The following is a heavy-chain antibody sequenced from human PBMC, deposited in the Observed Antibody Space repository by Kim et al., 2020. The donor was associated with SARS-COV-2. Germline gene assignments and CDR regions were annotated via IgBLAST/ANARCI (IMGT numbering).Heavy chain of an antibody. D-gene: IGHD1-7*01. CDR3: ARGRWGLELDIDY. V-gene: IGHV1-8*01. Sequence: SAQKFKGRVTMTRTTSVSTAYMELSSLRAEDTAVYYCARGRWGLELDIDYWGQGTLVTVSS. J-gene: IGHJ4*02.